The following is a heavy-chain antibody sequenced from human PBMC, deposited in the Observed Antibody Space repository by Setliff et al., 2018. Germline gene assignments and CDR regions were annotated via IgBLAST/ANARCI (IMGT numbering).Heavy chain of an antibody. CDR2: ISSSGSTI. CDR3: ASSSSGQRRKQS. V-gene: IGHV3-11*04. CDR1: GGSFSTYY. J-gene: IGHJ5*02. Sequence: LSLTCAVYGGSFSTYYWIWIRQAPGKGLEWVSYISSSGSTIYYADSVKGRFTISRDNAKNSLYLQMNSLRAEDTAVYYCASSSSGQRRKQSWGQGTLVTVSS. D-gene: IGHD3-22*01.